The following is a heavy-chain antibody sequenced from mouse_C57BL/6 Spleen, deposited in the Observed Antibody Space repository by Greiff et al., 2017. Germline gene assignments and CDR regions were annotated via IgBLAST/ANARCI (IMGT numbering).Heavy chain of an antibody. D-gene: IGHD1-1*01. CDR2: INPGSGGT. J-gene: IGHJ4*01. Sequence: QVQLQQSGAELVRPGTSVKVSCKASGYAFTNYLIEWVKQRPGQGLEWLGVINPGSGGTTYNEKFKGKATLPADKSSSTAYMPLSSLTSADSAVYFCARREENYDGSSFYYAMDYWGQGTSVTVSS. CDR3: ARREENYDGSSFYYAMDY. V-gene: IGHV1-54*01. CDR1: GYAFTNYL.